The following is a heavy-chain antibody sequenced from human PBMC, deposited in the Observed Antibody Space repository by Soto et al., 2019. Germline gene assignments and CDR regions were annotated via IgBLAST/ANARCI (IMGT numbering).Heavy chain of an antibody. D-gene: IGHD3-22*01. CDR3: ARDYYDSSGYGGDWFDP. Sequence: SVKVSCKASGGTFSSYAISWVRQAPGQGLEWMGGIIPIFGTANYAQKFQGRVTITADESTSTAYMELSSLRSEDTAVYYRARDYYDSSGYGGDWFDPWGQGTLVTVSS. CDR1: GGTFSSYA. V-gene: IGHV1-69*13. J-gene: IGHJ5*02. CDR2: IIPIFGTA.